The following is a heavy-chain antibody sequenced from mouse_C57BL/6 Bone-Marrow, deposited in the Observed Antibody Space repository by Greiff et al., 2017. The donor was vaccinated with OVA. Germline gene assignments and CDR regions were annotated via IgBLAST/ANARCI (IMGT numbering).Heavy chain of an antibody. CDR3: ASPRYYYDFAY. V-gene: IGHV1-81*01. CDR2: IYPRSGNT. J-gene: IGHJ3*01. Sequence: QVQLKESGAELARPGASVKLSCKASGYTFTSYGISWVKQRTGQGLEWIGEIYPRSGNTYYNEKFKGKATLTADKSSSTAYMELRSLTSEDSAVYFCASPRYYYDFAYWGQGTLVTVSA. CDR1: GYTFTSYG. D-gene: IGHD1-1*01.